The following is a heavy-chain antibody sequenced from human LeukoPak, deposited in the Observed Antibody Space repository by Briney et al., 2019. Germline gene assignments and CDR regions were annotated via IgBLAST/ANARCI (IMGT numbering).Heavy chain of an antibody. Sequence: PGGSLRLSCAASGFTFTTYAMSWVRQAPGKGLEWVSTISDSGASTYYADSVMGRFTISRDNSKNTLYLQMNSLRAEDTAVYYCAKSHSVGYRGYFDYWGQGTLVTVSS. CDR3: AKSHSVGYRGYFDY. D-gene: IGHD5-12*01. CDR2: ISDSGAST. CDR1: GFTFTTYA. J-gene: IGHJ4*02. V-gene: IGHV3-23*01.